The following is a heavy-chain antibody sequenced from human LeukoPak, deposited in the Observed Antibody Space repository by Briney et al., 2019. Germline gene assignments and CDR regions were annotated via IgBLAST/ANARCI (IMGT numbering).Heavy chain of an antibody. CDR2: IFSSGST. J-gene: IGHJ4*02. D-gene: IGHD7-27*01. CDR3: ARDKTGIFDY. V-gene: IGHV4-30-4*07. CDR1: GGSIRSSGYS. Sequence: SSETLSLTCAVSGGSIRSSGYSWSWIRQPAGKGPEWIGYIFSSGSTYYNPSLKSQITISIDTSKNQFSLKLNSVTTADTAVYYCARDKTGIFDYWGRGTLVTVSS.